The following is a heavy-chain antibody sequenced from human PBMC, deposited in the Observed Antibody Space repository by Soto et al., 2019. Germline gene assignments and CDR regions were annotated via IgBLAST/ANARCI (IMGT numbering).Heavy chain of an antibody. CDR2: INSDGSNT. CDR1: GFTFSSYW. Sequence: EVPLVESGGGLAQPGGSLRLSCAASGFTFSSYWMHWVRQAPGKGLVWVSRINSDGSNTTYADSVKGRFTISRDNAKNTVYLQMNSLRAEDTAVYSCARARGLGTDYWGQGTLVTVSS. V-gene: IGHV3-74*01. D-gene: IGHD6-19*01. CDR3: ARARGLGTDY. J-gene: IGHJ4*02.